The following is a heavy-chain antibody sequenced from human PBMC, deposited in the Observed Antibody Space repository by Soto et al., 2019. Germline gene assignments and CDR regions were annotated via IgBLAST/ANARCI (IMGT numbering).Heavy chain of an antibody. J-gene: IGHJ4*02. Sequence: PGGSLRLSCAASGFSFSSYSMNWVRQAPGKGLEWVSSISGSSSYIYYAESVKGRFTISRDNAKNSLYVQMSSLRVEDTAVYYCARARGGPLSPFDSWGQGTLVTVSS. CDR1: GFSFSSYS. D-gene: IGHD3-16*01. V-gene: IGHV3-21*01. CDR3: ARARGGPLSPFDS. CDR2: ISGSSSYI.